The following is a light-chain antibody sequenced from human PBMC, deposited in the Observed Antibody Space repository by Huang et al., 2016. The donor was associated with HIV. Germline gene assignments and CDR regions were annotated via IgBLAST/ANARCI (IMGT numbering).Light chain of an antibody. J-gene: IGKJ2*01. CDR3: QQYYSYPFH. CDR1: QGISSY. Sequence: AIRITQSPSSLSASTGDRVTITCRASQGISSYLAWYQQKPGKAPKLLIYAASTLQSGVPSRFSGSGSGTDFTLTISCLQSEDFATYSCQQYYSYPFHFGQGTKLEIK. CDR2: AAS. V-gene: IGKV1-8*01.